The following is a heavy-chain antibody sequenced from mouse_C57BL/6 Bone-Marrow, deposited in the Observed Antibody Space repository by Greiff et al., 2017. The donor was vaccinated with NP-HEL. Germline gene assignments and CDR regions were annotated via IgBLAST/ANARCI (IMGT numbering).Heavy chain of an antibody. V-gene: IGHV1-4*01. D-gene: IGHD3-1*01. CDR1: GYTFTSYT. J-gene: IGHJ2*01. CDR2: INPSSGYT. CDR3: AGYVGPYYFDY. Sequence: VQLQQSGAELARPGASVKMSCKASGYTFTSYTMHWVKQRPGQGLEWIGYINPSSGYTKYNQKFKDKATLTADKSSSTAYMQLSSLTSEDSAVYYCAGYVGPYYFDYGGRGTTLTVSS.